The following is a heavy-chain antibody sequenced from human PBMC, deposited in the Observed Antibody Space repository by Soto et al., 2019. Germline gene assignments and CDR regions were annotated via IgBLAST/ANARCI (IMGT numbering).Heavy chain of an antibody. CDR2: IYHSGST. J-gene: IGHJ3*02. D-gene: IGHD3-22*01. CDR3: ARDLPPSYDSSGYSVFDI. Sequence: PSETLSLTCAFSGCSISSGGYSWSWIRQPPGKGLEWIGYIYHSGSTYYNPSLKSRVTISVDRSKNQFSLKLSSVTAADTAVYYCARDLPPSYDSSGYSVFDIWGQGTMVT. CDR1: GCSISSGGYS. V-gene: IGHV4-30-2*01.